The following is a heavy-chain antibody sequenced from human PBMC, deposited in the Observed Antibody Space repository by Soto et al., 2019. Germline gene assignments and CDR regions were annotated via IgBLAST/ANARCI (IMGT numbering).Heavy chain of an antibody. CDR1: GYTFTSYG. CDR3: ARDRDIVATISLRGLGACDY. J-gene: IGHJ4*02. CDR2: ISAYNGNT. V-gene: IGHV1-18*01. D-gene: IGHD5-12*01. Sequence: QVQLVQSGAEVKKPGASVKVSCKASGYTFTSYGISWVRQAPGQGLEWMGWISAYNGNTNYAQKLQGRVTMTTDTSASTAYMELRSLRSDDTAVDYCARDRDIVATISLRGLGACDYWGQGTLVTGSS.